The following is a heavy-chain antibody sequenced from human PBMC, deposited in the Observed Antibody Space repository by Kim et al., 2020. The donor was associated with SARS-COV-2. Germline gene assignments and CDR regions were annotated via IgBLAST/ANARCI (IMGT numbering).Heavy chain of an antibody. V-gene: IGHV4-39*01. CDR1: GGSISSSSYY. Sequence: SETLSLTCTVSGGSISSSSYYWGWIRQPPGKGLEWIGSIYYSGSTYYNPSLKSRVTISVDTSKNQFSLKLSSVTAADTAVYYCASLTMIVVVIGYWGHGTLVTVSS. CDR2: IYYSGST. D-gene: IGHD3-22*01. CDR3: ASLTMIVVVIGY. J-gene: IGHJ4*01.